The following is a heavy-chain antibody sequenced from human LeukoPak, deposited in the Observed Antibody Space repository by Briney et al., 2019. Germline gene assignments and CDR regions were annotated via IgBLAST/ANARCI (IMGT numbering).Heavy chain of an antibody. J-gene: IGHJ4*02. CDR1: GFTFSSYA. CDR3: AKVPGAMIVVGY. Sequence: GGSLRLSCAASGFTFSSYAIHWVRQAPGKGLEWVAVISYDGGNKYYADSVKGRFTISRDNSKNTLYLQMNSLRAEDTAVYYCAKVPGAMIVVGYWGQGTLVTVSS. V-gene: IGHV3-30*04. CDR2: ISYDGGNK. D-gene: IGHD3-22*01.